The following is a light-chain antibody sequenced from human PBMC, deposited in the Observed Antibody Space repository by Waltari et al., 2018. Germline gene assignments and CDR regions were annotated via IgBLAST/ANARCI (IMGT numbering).Light chain of an antibody. CDR1: SSNIGNNA. J-gene: IGLJ2*01. V-gene: IGLV1-36*01. CDR3: AAWDDSLNGVV. CDR2: NAD. Sequence: QSVLTQPPSVSEAPRQRVTISCSGSSSNIGNNAVNWYQQLPGTAPKLLIYNADLLPSGVSDRFSGSKAGTSASLAISGLQSEDEADYYCAAWDDSLNGVVFGGGTKLTVL.